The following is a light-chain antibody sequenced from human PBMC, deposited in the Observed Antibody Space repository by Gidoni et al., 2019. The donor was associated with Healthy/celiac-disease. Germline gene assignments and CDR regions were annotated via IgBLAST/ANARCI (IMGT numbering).Light chain of an antibody. J-gene: IGKJ4*01. Sequence: EIVMTQSPATLSVSPGERATPSCRASQSVSSNLAWYQQKPGQAPRLRIYGASTRATGIPARFSGSGSGTEFTLTISSLQSEDFAVYYCQQYNNWPPLTFGGGTKVEIK. CDR3: QQYNNWPPLT. CDR1: QSVSSN. V-gene: IGKV3-15*01. CDR2: GAS.